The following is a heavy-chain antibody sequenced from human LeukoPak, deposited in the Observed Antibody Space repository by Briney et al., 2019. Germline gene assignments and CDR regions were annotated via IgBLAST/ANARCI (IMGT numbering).Heavy chain of an antibody. CDR3: ARDRKVRGEDYYYGMDV. Sequence: PSETLSLTCTVSGGSISSYYWSWIQQPPGKGLEWIGYIYYSGSTYYDPSLKSRVTISVDTSKNQFSLKLSSVTAADTALYYCARDRKVRGEDYYYGMDVWGQGTTVTVSS. V-gene: IGHV4-59*01. CDR1: GGSISSYY. CDR2: IYYSGST. J-gene: IGHJ6*02. D-gene: IGHD3-10*01.